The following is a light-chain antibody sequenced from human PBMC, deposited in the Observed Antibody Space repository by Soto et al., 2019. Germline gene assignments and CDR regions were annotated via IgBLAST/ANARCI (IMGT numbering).Light chain of an antibody. CDR2: GAS. J-gene: IGKJ1*01. CDR1: QSISSSY. V-gene: IGKV3-20*01. Sequence: EIVLTQSPGTLSLFPGERATLSCRSSQSISSSYLAWYQQKPGQAPRLLIYGASSRATGIPDRFSGAGSATDFTLTLSRLEHEDFAVYYCHQYGSAPAWTFGQGTKVEIK. CDR3: HQYGSAPAWT.